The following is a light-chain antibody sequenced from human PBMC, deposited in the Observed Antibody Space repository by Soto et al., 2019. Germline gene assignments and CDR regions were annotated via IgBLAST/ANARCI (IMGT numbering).Light chain of an antibody. Sequence: QSVLTLPCSRSGAALQASTISWTGKNRDVGGYNYVSWYQHHPGKAPKLMIFDVSNRPSGVSNRFSGSKSGNTASLTISGLQPEDEADYYCSSYTTSNTRQIVFGTGTKVTVL. V-gene: IGLV2-14*03. J-gene: IGLJ1*01. CDR2: DVS. CDR1: NRDVGGYNY. CDR3: SSYTTSNTRQIV.